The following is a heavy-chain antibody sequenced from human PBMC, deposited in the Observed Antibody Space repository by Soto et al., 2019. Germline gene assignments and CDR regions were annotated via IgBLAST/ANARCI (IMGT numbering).Heavy chain of an antibody. D-gene: IGHD2-21*02. CDR2: IYPGDSDT. CDR3: AIGGDWYFFDM. CDR1: GYSFTNYW. V-gene: IGHV5-51*01. Sequence: GESLKISFTGSGYSFTNYWIGWVRQMPGKGLEWMGIIYPGDSDTRYSPSFQGQVTISADKSISTAYLQWSSLRASDTAMYYCAIGGDWYFFDMWAQGTMVTVSS. J-gene: IGHJ3*02.